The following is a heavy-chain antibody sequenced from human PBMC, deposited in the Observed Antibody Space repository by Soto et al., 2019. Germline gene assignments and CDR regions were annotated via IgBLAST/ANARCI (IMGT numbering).Heavy chain of an antibody. CDR3: ARGVRLFLGSFDP. CDR1: GGSFSDTY. D-gene: IGHD2-15*01. J-gene: IGHJ5*02. V-gene: IGHV4-34*01. CDR2: INHNTNT. Sequence: QVHLQQWGAGLLKPSETLSLTCAVYGGSFSDTYWNWFRQPPGKGLARTGEINHNTNTIYNPSRTSLVTISVDTSKNHFSLKLTSVTAADTALYYCARGVRLFLGSFDPWGQGTLVTVSS.